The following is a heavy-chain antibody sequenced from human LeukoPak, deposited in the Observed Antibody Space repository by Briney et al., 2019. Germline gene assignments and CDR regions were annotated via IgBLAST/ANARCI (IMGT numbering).Heavy chain of an antibody. CDR1: GGSISSSSYY. CDR3: ARLAVRGATARAIDY. Sequence: PSETLSLTCTVSGGSISSSSYYWGWIRQPPGKGLEWIGSIYYSGSTYYNPSLKSRVTISVDTSKNQFSLKLSSVTAADTAVYYCARLAVRGATARAIDYWGQGTLVTVSS. CDR2: IYYSGST. J-gene: IGHJ4*02. D-gene: IGHD3-10*01. V-gene: IGHV4-39*01.